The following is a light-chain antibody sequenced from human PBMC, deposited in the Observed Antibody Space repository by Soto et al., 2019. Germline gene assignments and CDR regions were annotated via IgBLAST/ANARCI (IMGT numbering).Light chain of an antibody. V-gene: IGKV3-20*01. CDR2: GIS. CDR3: QQYVNTSPRP. CDR1: HTISSSY. Sequence: EIVLTQSPGTLSLSPGERATLSGRASHTISSSYLAWYQQKPGQAPRLLMYGISRRAPGIPDRFSVSGSGTDFTLSITSLEPEDFAVYYCQQYVNTSPRPFGQGTKVEI. J-gene: IGKJ1*01.